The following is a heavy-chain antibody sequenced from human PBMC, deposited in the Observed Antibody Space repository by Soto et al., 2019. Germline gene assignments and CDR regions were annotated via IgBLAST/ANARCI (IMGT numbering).Heavy chain of an antibody. CDR3: AREGGDSTFYYYGMDV. J-gene: IGHJ6*02. CDR1: AYTFTSYY. Sequence: XSVKVSCKASAYTFTSYYMHWVRQAPGQGLEWMGIINPSGGSTSYAQKFQGRVTMTRDTSTSTVYMELSSLRSEDTAVYYCAREGGDSTFYYYGMDVWGQGTTVTVS. CDR2: INPSGGST. V-gene: IGHV1-46*01. D-gene: IGHD4-17*01.